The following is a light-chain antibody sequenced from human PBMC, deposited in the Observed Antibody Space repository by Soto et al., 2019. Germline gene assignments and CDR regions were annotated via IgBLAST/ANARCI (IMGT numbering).Light chain of an antibody. J-gene: IGKJ1*01. CDR2: GAS. Sequence: EIVLTQSPGTLSLSPGERATLSCRASQSVSSNYLAWYQQKPGQAPRLLIYGASSRAPGLPDRFSGSGSGTDFTLTISRLEPEDFAVYYCQQYATSPQTFGQGTKVEIK. V-gene: IGKV3-20*01. CDR3: QQYATSPQT. CDR1: QSVSSNY.